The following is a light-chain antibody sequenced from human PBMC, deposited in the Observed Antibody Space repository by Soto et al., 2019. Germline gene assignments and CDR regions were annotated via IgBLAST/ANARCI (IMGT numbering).Light chain of an antibody. CDR2: EVS. V-gene: IGLV2-14*01. CDR3: SSYRSNTTYD. Sequence: QSALTQPASVSGSPGQSITISCTGTSSDVGGYNYVSWYQHHPGKAPKLMIHEVSDRPSGISNRFSGSKSGNTASLTISGLQAEDEADYYCSSYRSNTTYDFGTGTKVTVL. CDR1: SSDVGGYNY. J-gene: IGLJ1*01.